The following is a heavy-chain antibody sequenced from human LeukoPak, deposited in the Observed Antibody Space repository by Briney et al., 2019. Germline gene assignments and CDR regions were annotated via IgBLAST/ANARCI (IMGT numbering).Heavy chain of an antibody. D-gene: IGHD1-26*01. CDR1: GDSIGSNY. V-gene: IGHV4-4*07. CDR3: AKXSXSYXX. Sequence: PSETLSLTCTVSGDSIGSNYWSWIRQPAGKGLEWIGRIYPSGTNYNPSLKSRVTISVDKSKNQVSLKLISVTAADTAMYYCAKXSXSYXXWGQGXLVTVSS. CDR2: IYPSGT. J-gene: IGHJ5*02.